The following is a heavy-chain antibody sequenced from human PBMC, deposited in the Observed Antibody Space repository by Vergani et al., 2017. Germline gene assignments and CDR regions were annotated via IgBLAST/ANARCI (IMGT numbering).Heavy chain of an antibody. Sequence: QVQLVESGGGVVPPGRSLRLSCAASGFTFSNYGMHWVRQAPGKGLEWVAVISYDGNNKYYADSVKVRFTISRDNSKNTLYLQRNSVRVEDTAVYYCAKDQDVYSGGWYVIDYWGQGTLVTVSS. CDR1: GFTFSNYG. CDR3: AKDQDVYSGGWYVIDY. V-gene: IGHV3-30*18. J-gene: IGHJ4*02. CDR2: ISYDGNNK. D-gene: IGHD6-19*01.